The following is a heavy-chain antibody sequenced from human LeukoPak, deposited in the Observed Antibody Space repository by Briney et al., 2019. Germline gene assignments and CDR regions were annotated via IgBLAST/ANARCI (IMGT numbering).Heavy chain of an antibody. Sequence: PGGSLRLSCAASGFTFTTYWMSWVRQAPGKVLEWVANINQDGSEKYYVDSVKGRFTISRDNAKNSLYLQMNSLRAEDTAVYYCARNNYGDAGGYFDYWGQGTLVTVSS. CDR3: ARNNYGDAGGYFDY. D-gene: IGHD4-17*01. J-gene: IGHJ4*02. CDR2: INQDGSEK. CDR1: GFTFTTYW. V-gene: IGHV3-7*01.